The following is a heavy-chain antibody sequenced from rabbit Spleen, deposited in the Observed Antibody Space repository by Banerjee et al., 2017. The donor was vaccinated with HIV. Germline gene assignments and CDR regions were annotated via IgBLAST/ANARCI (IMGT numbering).Heavy chain of an antibody. V-gene: IGHV1S7*01. CDR2: IDPVFGIT. D-gene: IGHD4-1*01. Sequence: QSLVESGGGLVQPGGSLKLSCKASGFDFSSYGISWVRQAPGKGLVWIGYIDPVFGITSYASWVNGRFPISSHNAQNTLYLQLNSLTAADTATYFCVREVAAKFNLWGPGTLVTVS. CDR1: GFDFSSYG. J-gene: IGHJ4*01. CDR3: VREVAAKFNL.